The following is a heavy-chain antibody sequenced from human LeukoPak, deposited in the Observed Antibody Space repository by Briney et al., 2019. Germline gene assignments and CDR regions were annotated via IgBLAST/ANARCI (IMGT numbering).Heavy chain of an antibody. CDR2: ISWNSGSI. V-gene: IGHV3-9*01. CDR3: ARDFIAAD. D-gene: IGHD6-6*01. Sequence: GGSLRLSCAASGFTFDDYAMHWVRQAPGKGLEWVSGISWNSGSIGYADSVKGRFTISRDNAKNSLYLQMNSLRAEDTAVYYCARDFIAADWGQGTLVTVSS. J-gene: IGHJ4*02. CDR1: GFTFDDYA.